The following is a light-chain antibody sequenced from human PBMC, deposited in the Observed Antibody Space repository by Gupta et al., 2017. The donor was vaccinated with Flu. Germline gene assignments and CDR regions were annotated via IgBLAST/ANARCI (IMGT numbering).Light chain of an antibody. CDR2: EVR. J-gene: IGLJ3*02. V-gene: IGLV2-14*01. CDR1: STDVGGYDY. Sequence: QAALTQPASVSGSPVPSITISCTGTSTDVGGYDYVSWYQHNPGKAPKLMIYEVRKRPAGVANRFSGSKSGNTASLTISGRQAEDEADYYCSSYTSTKIWVFGGGTKLTVL. CDR3: SSYTSTKIWV.